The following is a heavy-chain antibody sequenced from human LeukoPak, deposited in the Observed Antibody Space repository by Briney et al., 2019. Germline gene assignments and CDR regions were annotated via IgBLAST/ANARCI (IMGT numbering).Heavy chain of an antibody. J-gene: IGHJ3*02. Sequence: ASETLSLTCTVSGGSISSSSYYWGWIRQPPGKGLEWIGSIYYSGSTYYNPSLKSRVTISVDTSKNQFSLKLSSVTAADTAVYFCARGPYSYDSSGAFDIWGQGTMVTVSS. V-gene: IGHV4-39*01. D-gene: IGHD3-22*01. CDR3: ARGPYSYDSSGAFDI. CDR1: GGSISSSSYY. CDR2: IYYSGST.